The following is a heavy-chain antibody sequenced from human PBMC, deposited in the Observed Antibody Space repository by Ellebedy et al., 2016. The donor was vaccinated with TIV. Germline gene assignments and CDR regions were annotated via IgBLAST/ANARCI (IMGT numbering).Heavy chain of an antibody. D-gene: IGHD4-17*01. J-gene: IGHJ4*02. CDR3: ARARGTYGDPHFDY. Sequence: SETLSLXXTVSGGSISSYYWSWIRQPPGKGLEWIGYIYYSGSTNYNPSLKSRVTISVDTFKNQFSLKLSSVTAADTAVYYCARARGTYGDPHFDYWGQGTLVTVFS. CDR1: GGSISSYY. CDR2: IYYSGST. V-gene: IGHV4-59*01.